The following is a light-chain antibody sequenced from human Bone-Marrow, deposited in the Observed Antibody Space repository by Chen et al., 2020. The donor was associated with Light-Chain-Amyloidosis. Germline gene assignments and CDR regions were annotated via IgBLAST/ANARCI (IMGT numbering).Light chain of an antibody. Sequence: QSVLTQPPSVSGAPGQRVTLSSTGPSSNIGAGYNVHWYQHLPGRAPKLLIHDDTNRPSGVPDRFSASKSGTSASLAITGLQAEDEADYYCQSYDNSLSGFYVFGTGTQVSVL. CDR2: DDT. V-gene: IGLV1-40*01. CDR3: QSYDNSLSGFYV. CDR1: SSNIGAGYN. J-gene: IGLJ1*01.